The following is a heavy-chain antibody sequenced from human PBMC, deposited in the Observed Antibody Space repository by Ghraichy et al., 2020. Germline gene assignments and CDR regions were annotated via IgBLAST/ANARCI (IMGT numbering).Heavy chain of an antibody. CDR3: TTGLVATTIYYYYYGMDV. Sequence: GGSLRLSCAASGFTFSNAWMSWVRQAPGKGLEWVGRIKSKTDGGTTDYAAPVKGRFTISRDDSKNTLYLQMNSLKTEDTAVYYCTTGLVATTIYYYYYGMDVWGQGTTVTVSS. CDR2: IKSKTDGGTT. J-gene: IGHJ6*02. CDR1: GFTFSNAW. D-gene: IGHD5-12*01. V-gene: IGHV3-15*01.